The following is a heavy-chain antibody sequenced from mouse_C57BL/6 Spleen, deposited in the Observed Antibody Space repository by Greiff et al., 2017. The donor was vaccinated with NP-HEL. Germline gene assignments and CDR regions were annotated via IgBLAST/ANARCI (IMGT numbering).Heavy chain of an antibody. V-gene: IGHV1-69*01. CDR3: ARAGDHFDY. Sequence: VQLQQPGAELVMPGASVKLSCKASGYTFTSYWMHWVKQRPGQGLEWIGEIDPSDSYTNYNQKFKGKSTLTVDKSSSTAYMQLSSLTSEDSAVYYCARAGDHFDYWGQGTTLTVSS. CDR2: IDPSDSYT. J-gene: IGHJ2*01. CDR1: GYTFTSYW.